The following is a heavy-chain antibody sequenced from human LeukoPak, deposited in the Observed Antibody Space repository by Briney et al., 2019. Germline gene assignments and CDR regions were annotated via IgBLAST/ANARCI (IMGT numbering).Heavy chain of an antibody. D-gene: IGHD3-10*01. Sequence: SVKVSCKASGGTFSSYAISWVRQAPGQGLEWVGGIIPIFGTANYAQKFQGRVTITADESTSTAYMELSSLRSEDTAVYYCARVRNYYGSGSYYYDAFDIWGQGTMVTVSS. V-gene: IGHV1-69*13. CDR3: ARVRNYYGSGSYYYDAFDI. CDR2: IIPIFGTA. J-gene: IGHJ3*02. CDR1: GGTFSSYA.